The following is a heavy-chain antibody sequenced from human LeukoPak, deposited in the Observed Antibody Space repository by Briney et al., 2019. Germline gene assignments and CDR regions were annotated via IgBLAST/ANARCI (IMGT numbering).Heavy chain of an antibody. CDR2: ISWNSGSI. D-gene: IGHD6-19*01. V-gene: IGHV3-9*01. CDR1: GFTFDDYA. Sequence: PGGSRRLSCAGSGFTFDDYAMPWVRQAPGKGLEWVSGISWNSGSIGYADSVKGRFTISRDNAKNSLYLQMNSLRAEDTALYYCAKDDSSGWYGSSAFDIWGQGTMVTVSS. J-gene: IGHJ3*02. CDR3: AKDDSSGWYGSSAFDI.